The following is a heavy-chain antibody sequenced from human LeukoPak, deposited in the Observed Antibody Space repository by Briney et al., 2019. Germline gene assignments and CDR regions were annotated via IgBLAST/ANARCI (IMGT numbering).Heavy chain of an antibody. V-gene: IGHV4-61*01. CDR1: GGSVSSGSYY. D-gene: IGHD2-15*01. CDR2: IYYSGST. J-gene: IGHJ6*03. Sequence: SETLSLTCTVSGGSVSSGSYYWNWIRQPPGKGLEWIGYIYYSGSTKYNPSLKSRVTISVDTSKNQFSLKLTSVTAADTAVYYCARGAYCSGGSCYHNPYNYYHMDVWGKGTTVTVSS. CDR3: ARGAYCSGGSCYHNPYNYYHMDV.